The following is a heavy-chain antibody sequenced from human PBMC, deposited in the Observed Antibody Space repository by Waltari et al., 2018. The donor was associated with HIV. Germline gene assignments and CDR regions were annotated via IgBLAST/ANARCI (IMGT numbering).Heavy chain of an antibody. J-gene: IGHJ1*01. Sequence: QVHLVQSGAEVKKPGASVKVSCNASGYTFTSYYPHWVRQAPGLGLEWMGIINPSGGTTSYAQKFQGRVTMTRDTSTSTVYMELSSLRSEDTAVYYCARSYSSSWYSDEYFQYWGQGTLVTVSS. V-gene: IGHV1-46*01. D-gene: IGHD6-13*01. CDR2: INPSGGTT. CDR1: GYTFTSYY. CDR3: ARSYSSSWYSDEYFQY.